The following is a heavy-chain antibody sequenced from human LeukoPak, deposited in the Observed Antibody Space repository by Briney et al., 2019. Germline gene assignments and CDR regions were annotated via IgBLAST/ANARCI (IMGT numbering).Heavy chain of an antibody. D-gene: IGHD2-2*02. CDR1: GFTFSNYA. Sequence: PGGSPRLSCAASGFTFSNYAMNWVRQAPGKGLEWVSSITGSGSVTNYADSVKGRFAISRGNSKNTVYLQMTSLRADDTAIYFCAKDSDTPGCFDYWGQGTPVTVSS. J-gene: IGHJ4*02. CDR2: ITGSGSVT. V-gene: IGHV3-23*01. CDR3: AKDSDTPGCFDY.